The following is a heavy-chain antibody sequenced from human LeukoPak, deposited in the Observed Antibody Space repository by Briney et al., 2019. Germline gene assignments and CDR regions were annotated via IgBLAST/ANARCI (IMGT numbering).Heavy chain of an antibody. V-gene: IGHV4-4*02. CDR3: ARLPRITIFGVVKDYYYMDV. J-gene: IGHJ6*03. CDR1: GGSISSSNW. CDR2: IYHSGST. D-gene: IGHD3-3*01. Sequence: KPSGTLSLTCAVSGGSISSSNWWSWVRQPPGKGLEWIGEIYHSGSTNYNPSLKSRVTISVDKSKNQFSLKLSSVTAADTAVYYCARLPRITIFGVVKDYYYMDVWGKGTTVTVSS.